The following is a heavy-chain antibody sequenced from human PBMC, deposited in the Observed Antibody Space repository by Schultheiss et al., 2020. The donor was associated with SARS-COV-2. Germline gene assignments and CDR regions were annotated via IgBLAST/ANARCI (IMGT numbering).Heavy chain of an antibody. J-gene: IGHJ6*02. V-gene: IGHV1-2*02. D-gene: IGHD5-18*01. CDR2: INPNSGGT. Sequence: ASVKVSCKASGYTFTGYYMHWVRQAPGQGLEWMGWINPNSGGTNYAQKLQGRVTMTTDTSTSTAYMELRSLRSDDTAVYYCARDVGYRNGDYYYALDVWGQRTTVTVSS. CDR1: GYTFTGYY. CDR3: ARDVGYRNGDYYYALDV.